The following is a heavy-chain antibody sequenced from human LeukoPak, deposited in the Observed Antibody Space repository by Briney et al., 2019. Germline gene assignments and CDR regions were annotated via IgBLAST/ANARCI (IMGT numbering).Heavy chain of an antibody. CDR1: GYTFTSYY. Sequence: ASVKVSCKASGYTFTSYYMHWVRQAPGQGLEWMGGIIPIFGTANYAQKFQGRVTITTDESTSTAYMELSSLRSEDTAVYYCARVTRFGATQAFDIWGQGTMVTVSS. J-gene: IGHJ3*02. CDR3: ARVTRFGATQAFDI. V-gene: IGHV1-69*05. CDR2: IIPIFGTA. D-gene: IGHD3-10*01.